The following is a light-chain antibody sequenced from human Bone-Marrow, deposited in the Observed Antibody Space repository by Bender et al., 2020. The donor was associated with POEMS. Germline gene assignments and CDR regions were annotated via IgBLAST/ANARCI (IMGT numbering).Light chain of an antibody. V-gene: IGLV2-11*01. CDR3: SSYTTSSTAVV. J-gene: IGLJ2*01. Sequence: QSALTQPRSVSGSPGQSVTISCTGTSSDIGGYDLVSWYQQHPGEAPKLMIYEVSKRPSGVPDRFSGSKTGNTASLSVSGLQAEDEAVYYCSSYTTSSTAVVFGGGTKLTVL. CDR1: SSDIGGYDL. CDR2: EVS.